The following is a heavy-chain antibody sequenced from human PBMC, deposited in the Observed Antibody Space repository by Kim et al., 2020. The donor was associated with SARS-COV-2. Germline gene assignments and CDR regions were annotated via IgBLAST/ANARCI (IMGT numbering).Heavy chain of an antibody. D-gene: IGHD3-16*01. CDR1: GGSFSGYY. V-gene: IGHV4-34*01. J-gene: IGHJ4*02. CDR2: INHSGST. CDR3: PRDPSAYGFDY. Sequence: SETLSLTCAVYGGSFSGYYWSWIRQPPGKGLEWIGAINHSGSTNSNPSLKSRVPISVDTSKNQFSLKLSSVTAADTAVYYCPRDPSAYGFDYWGQGTRVTVTA.